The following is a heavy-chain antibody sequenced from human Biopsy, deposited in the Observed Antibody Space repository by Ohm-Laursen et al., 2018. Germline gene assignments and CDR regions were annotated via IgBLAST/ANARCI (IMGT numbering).Heavy chain of an antibody. CDR3: ARDLLEWSLPS. D-gene: IGHD3-3*01. CDR2: IYPNSGDT. V-gene: IGHV1-2*02. Sequence: ASVKVSCKASGYIFSMYAIIWVRQAPGQGLEWMGSIYPNSGDTDFAQKFQGRVSMTRDTSVSTAYLEMSSLRSDDTAIYYCARDLLEWSLPSWGQGTLVTVSS. CDR1: GYIFSMYA. J-gene: IGHJ4*02.